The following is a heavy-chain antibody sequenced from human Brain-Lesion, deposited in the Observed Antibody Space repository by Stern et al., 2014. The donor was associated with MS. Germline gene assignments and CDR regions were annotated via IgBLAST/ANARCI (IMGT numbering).Heavy chain of an antibody. J-gene: IGHJ4*02. D-gene: IGHD3-22*01. CDR1: GYTFIRYA. Sequence: VQLVESGAEVKKPGVSVKVSCKASGYTFIRYAMQWVRQAPGQRLEWMGRINGVDDKTKYSHKFQGRVTITRDTSANTVYMELSSLRSEDTAVYYCARDDHRDSSGHYAPFDYWGQGTRVTVSS. CDR2: INGVDDKT. V-gene: IGHV1-3*01. CDR3: ARDDHRDSSGHYAPFDY.